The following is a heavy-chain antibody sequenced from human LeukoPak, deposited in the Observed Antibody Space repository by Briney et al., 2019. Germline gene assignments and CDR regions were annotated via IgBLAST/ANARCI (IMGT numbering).Heavy chain of an antibody. Sequence: GGSLRLSCAASGFTYSTHAMTWDRQAPGKGLEWVSGITGSGDSTYYADSVKGRFTISRDNSENTLFLQMNSLRAEDTAVYHCARGKGRGYNHTHLDYWGQGTLVTVSS. CDR1: GFTYSTHA. D-gene: IGHD5-18*01. CDR3: ARGKGRGYNHTHLDY. J-gene: IGHJ4*02. CDR2: ITGSGDST. V-gene: IGHV3-23*01.